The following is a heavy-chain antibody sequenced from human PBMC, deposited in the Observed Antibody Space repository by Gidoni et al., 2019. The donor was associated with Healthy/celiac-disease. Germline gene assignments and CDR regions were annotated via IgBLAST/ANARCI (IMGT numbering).Heavy chain of an antibody. CDR3: AKDGSGSGDWYFDL. J-gene: IGHJ2*01. V-gene: IGHV3-23*01. Sequence: EVQLLESGGCLVQPGVSLSLSCAASGFTFSSYAMGWVRQAPGEGLEWVSAISVSGGSTYYADSVKCRFTITRDNSKNTLYLRMNGLRAEDTAVYYCAKDGSGSGDWYFDLWGRGTLVTVSS. D-gene: IGHD1-26*01. CDR2: ISVSGGST. CDR1: GFTFSSYA.